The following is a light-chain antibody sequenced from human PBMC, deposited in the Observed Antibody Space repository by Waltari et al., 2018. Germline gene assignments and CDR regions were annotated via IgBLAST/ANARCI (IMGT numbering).Light chain of an antibody. V-gene: IGKV1-39*01. CDR1: QSISSY. CDR2: AAS. J-gene: IGKJ4*02. CDR3: QQSYNR. Sequence: DIQMTQSPSSLSASVGDRVTITCRASQSISSYLNWYQQKPGKAPKLLIYAASSLQSGVPSRFSGSGSGTDFTLTISSLQPEDFATYYCQQSYNRLGGGTKVEIK.